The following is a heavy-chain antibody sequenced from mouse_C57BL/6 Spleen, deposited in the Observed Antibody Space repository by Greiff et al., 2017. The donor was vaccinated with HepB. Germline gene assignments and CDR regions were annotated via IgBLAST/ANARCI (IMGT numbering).Heavy chain of an antibody. V-gene: IGHV1-26*01. CDR2: INPNNGGT. Sequence: VQLQQSGPELVKPGASVKISCKASGYTFTDYYMNWVKQSHGKSLEWIGDINPNNGGTSYNQKFKGKATLTVDKSSSTAYMELRSLTSEDSAVYYCARSYYDPSFGYWGQGTLVTVSA. J-gene: IGHJ3*01. D-gene: IGHD2-10*01. CDR3: ARSYYDPSFGY. CDR1: GYTFTDYY.